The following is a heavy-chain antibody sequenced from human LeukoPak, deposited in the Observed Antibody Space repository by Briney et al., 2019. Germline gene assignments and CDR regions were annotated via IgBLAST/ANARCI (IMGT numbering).Heavy chain of an antibody. J-gene: IGHJ6*02. CDR1: GGTFSSYA. Sequence: GASVKVSCKASGGTFSSYAISWVRQAPGQGLEWMGGIIPIFGTANYAQKFQGRVTITADESTSTAYMELSSLRSEDTAVYYCAREVRYFDWSVAQPYYYYYGMDVWGQGTTVTVSS. CDR3: AREVRYFDWSVAQPYYYYYGMDV. V-gene: IGHV1-69*13. CDR2: IIPIFGTA. D-gene: IGHD3-9*01.